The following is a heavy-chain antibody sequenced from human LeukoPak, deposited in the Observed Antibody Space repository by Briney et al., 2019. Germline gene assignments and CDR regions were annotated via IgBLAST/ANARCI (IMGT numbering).Heavy chain of an antibody. CDR1: GFTFRNYW. V-gene: IGHV3-7*01. Sequence: PGGSLRLSCAASGFTFRNYWMSWVRQAPGKGLGWVANIRQDGSLKYYVDSLKGRFTISRDNAKTSVYLQMNSLRAEDTAVYFCARIGYSSSSFDYWGQGTLVTVSS. CDR2: IRQDGSLK. J-gene: IGHJ4*02. CDR3: ARIGYSSSSFDY. D-gene: IGHD6-6*01.